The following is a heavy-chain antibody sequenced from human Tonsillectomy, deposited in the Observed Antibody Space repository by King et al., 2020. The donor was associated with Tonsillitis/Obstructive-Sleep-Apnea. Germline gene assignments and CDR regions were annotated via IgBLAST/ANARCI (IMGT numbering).Heavy chain of an antibody. D-gene: IGHD3-22*01. V-gene: IGHV7-4-1*02. CDR2: INTNTGNP. J-gene: IGHJ3*02. Sequence: VQLVQSGSELKKPGASVKVSCKASGYTFTSYAMNWVRQAPGQGLEWMGWINTNTGNPTYAQGFTGRFAFSLDTSVSTAYLQIRSLKAEDTAVYYCARGPYYYDRSCYGAFDIWGQGTMVTVSS. CDR1: GYTFTSYA. CDR3: ARGPYYYDRSCYGAFDI.